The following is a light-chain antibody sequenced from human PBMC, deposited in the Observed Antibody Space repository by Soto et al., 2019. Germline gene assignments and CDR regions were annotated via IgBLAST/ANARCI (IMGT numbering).Light chain of an antibody. Sequence: QSVLTQPPSASGSPGQSVTISCTGTSSDVGGYNYVSWYQQHPGKAPKLMIYEVSKRPSGVPDRFSGSKSGNTASLTVSGLQAEDEADYYCSSYAGSIKWGVFGGGTKLTVL. V-gene: IGLV2-8*01. J-gene: IGLJ2*01. CDR1: SSDVGGYNY. CDR3: SSYAGSIKWGV. CDR2: EVS.